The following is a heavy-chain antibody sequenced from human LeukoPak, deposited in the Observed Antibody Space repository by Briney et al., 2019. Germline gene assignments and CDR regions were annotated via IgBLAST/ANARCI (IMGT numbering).Heavy chain of an antibody. CDR2: IYPGYSDT. Sequence: GESLKISCKGSGYSFTSYWIGWVRQMPGKGLEWMGIIYPGYSDTRYSPSFQGQVTISADKSISTAYLQWSSLKASDTAMYYCARALLWFGEPLLVDYYGMDVWGQGTTVTVSS. V-gene: IGHV5-51*01. CDR1: GYSFTSYW. J-gene: IGHJ6*02. D-gene: IGHD3-10*01. CDR3: ARALLWFGEPLLVDYYGMDV.